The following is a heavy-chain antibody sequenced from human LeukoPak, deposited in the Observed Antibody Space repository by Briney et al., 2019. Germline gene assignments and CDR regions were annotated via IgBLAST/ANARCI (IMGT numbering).Heavy chain of an antibody. J-gene: IGHJ4*02. CDR3: AEAAASSYYFDY. CDR1: GSSISSGYY. CDR2: IYHSGST. Sequence: PSETLSLTCSVSGSSISSGYYWDWIRQPPGKGLEWIGSIYHSGSTYYNPSLKSRVTISVDTSKNQFSLRLSSVTAADTAVYYCAEAAASSYYFDYWGQGTLVTVSS. V-gene: IGHV4-38-2*02. D-gene: IGHD6-13*01.